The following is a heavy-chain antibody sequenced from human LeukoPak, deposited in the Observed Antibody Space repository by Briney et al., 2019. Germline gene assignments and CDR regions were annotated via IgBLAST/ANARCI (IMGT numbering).Heavy chain of an antibody. Sequence: GGPLTLFCAASGFPLSSHAASCVRQAQGKGREWVSGISGSERSTYHADTVRGRLTISRDNSKNTLYLQMNSLRAEDTALYYCATSYYYGSGSYNYYYYAMDVWGQGTTVTVSS. D-gene: IGHD3-10*01. CDR1: GFPLSSHA. J-gene: IGHJ6*02. CDR2: ISGSERST. CDR3: ATSYYYGSGSYNYYYYAMDV. V-gene: IGHV3-23*01.